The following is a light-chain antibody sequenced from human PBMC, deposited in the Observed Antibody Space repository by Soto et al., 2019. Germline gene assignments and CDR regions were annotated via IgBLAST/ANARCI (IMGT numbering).Light chain of an antibody. Sequence: EIVLTQSPCTLSLSTGERATLSCRASQSVSSSYLAWYQQKPGQAPRLLIYGVSSRATGIPDRFSGSGSGTDFTLTISRLEPEDFAVYYCQQYDSSPRTFGQGTKVDI. CDR3: QQYDSSPRT. V-gene: IGKV3-20*01. CDR1: QSVSSSY. CDR2: GVS. J-gene: IGKJ1*01.